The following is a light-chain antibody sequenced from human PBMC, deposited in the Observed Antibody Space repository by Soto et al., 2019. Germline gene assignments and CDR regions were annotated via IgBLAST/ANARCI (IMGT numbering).Light chain of an antibody. CDR3: SSYTSSSTLL. J-gene: IGLJ2*01. Sequence: QSALTQPASVSGSPGQSITISCTGTSSDVGGYNYVSWYQQYPGKAPKLMIYEVSNRPSGVSNRFSGSKSGNTASLTISGLQADDEADYYCSSYTSSSTLLFGGGTKLTVL. CDR2: EVS. CDR1: SSDVGGYNY. V-gene: IGLV2-14*01.